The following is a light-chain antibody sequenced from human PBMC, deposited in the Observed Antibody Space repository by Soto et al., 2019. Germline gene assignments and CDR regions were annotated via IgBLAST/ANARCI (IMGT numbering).Light chain of an antibody. CDR3: AAWDDSLNGSV. CDR2: SNN. Sequence: QSVLTQPPSASGTPGQRVTISCSGSSSNIGSNTVNWYQQLPGTAPKLLIYSNNQRPSGVPDRFSGSKSGTSASLAISGLQSEDETDYYCAAWDDSLNGSVFGTGPNVTVL. V-gene: IGLV1-44*01. CDR1: SSNIGSNT. J-gene: IGLJ1*01.